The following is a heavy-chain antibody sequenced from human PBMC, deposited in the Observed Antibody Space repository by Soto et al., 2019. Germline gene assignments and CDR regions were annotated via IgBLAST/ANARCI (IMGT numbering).Heavy chain of an antibody. J-gene: IGHJ4*02. CDR1: GWYFSGYY. D-gene: IGHD2-2*01. CDR2: INHSGST. CDR3: ARIRYCSSTSCSRPFDY. V-gene: IGHV4-34*01. Sequence: SETQSLTCAVYGWYFSGYYWSWIRQPPGKGLEWIGEINHSGSTNYNPSLKSRVTISVDTSKNQFSLKLSSVTAADTAVYYCARIRYCSSTSCSRPFDYWGQGTLVTVSS.